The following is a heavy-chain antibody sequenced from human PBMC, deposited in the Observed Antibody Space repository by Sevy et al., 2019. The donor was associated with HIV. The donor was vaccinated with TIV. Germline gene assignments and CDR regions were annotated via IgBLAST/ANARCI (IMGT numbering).Heavy chain of an antibody. CDR2: IWYDGSNK. D-gene: IGHD3-22*01. CDR3: AGAGHYYDSDGPVLGAFDI. J-gene: IGHJ3*02. Sequence: GGSLRLSCAASGFTFSSYGMHWVRQAPGKGLEWVAVIWYDGSNKYYADSVKDRFTISRDNSKNTLFLQMSSLRGEDTALYYCAGAGHYYDSDGPVLGAFDIWGQGTMVTVSS. V-gene: IGHV3-33*01. CDR1: GFTFSSYG.